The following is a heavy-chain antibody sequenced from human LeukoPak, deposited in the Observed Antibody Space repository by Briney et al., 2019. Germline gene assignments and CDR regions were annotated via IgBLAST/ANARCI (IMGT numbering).Heavy chain of an antibody. V-gene: IGHV4-39*01. Sequence: SETLSLTCAVSDDSIRSSAYYWGWIRQPPGKGLEWTGSIYYSGSTYYNPSLKSRVTISIDTSKNQFSLKLSSVTAADTAVYYCASEPYGSGSFLGAFDIWGQGTMVTVSS. CDR2: IYYSGST. D-gene: IGHD3-10*01. CDR1: DDSIRSSAYY. CDR3: ASEPYGSGSFLGAFDI. J-gene: IGHJ3*02.